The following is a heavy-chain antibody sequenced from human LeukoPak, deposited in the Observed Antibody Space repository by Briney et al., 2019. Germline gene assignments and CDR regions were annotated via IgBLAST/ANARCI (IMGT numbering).Heavy chain of an antibody. CDR1: GGSIGSFY. J-gene: IGHJ4*02. V-gene: IGHV4-59*01. CDR3: ARGVATFLVR. Sequence: SQTLSLTCTVSGGSIGSFYCSCIRHPPGGDLGWIGSVKENELFSESDSETLADTENTNYNPALKGRVTISLDTSKKQVSLNLWTVTAADTAVYFCARGVATFLVRWGRGALVAVSS. D-gene: IGHD5-12*01. CDR2: VKENELFSESDSETLADTENT.